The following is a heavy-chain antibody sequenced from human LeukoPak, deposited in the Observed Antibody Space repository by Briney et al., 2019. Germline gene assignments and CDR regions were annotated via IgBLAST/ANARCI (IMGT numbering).Heavy chain of an antibody. CDR1: GFILSTSE. J-gene: IGHJ4*02. D-gene: IGHD3-10*01. V-gene: IGHV3-48*03. CDR3: ADYGSGSFCFDY. CDR2: IASDGTI. Sequence: PGGSLRLSCVASGFILSTSEMNWVRQAPGKGLEWVSFIASDGTIFYADSVKGRFTLSRDDAKNSLYLQVNSLRAEDTAVYYCADYGSGSFCFDYWGQGTLVTVSS.